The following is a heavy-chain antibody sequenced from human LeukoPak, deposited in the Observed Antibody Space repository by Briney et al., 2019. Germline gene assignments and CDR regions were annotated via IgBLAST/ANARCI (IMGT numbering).Heavy chain of an antibody. J-gene: IGHJ5*02. CDR3: ARDRKLVVVARPGYNWFDP. CDR2: INPSGGST. CDR1: GYTFTSYY. V-gene: IGHV1-46*01. D-gene: IGHD2-15*01. Sequence: ASVKVSCKASGYTFTSYYMHWVRQAPGQGLEWMGIINPSGGSTSYAQKFQGRVTTTRDTSTSTVYMELSSLRSEDTAVYYCARDRKLVVVARPGYNWFDPWGQGTLVTVSS.